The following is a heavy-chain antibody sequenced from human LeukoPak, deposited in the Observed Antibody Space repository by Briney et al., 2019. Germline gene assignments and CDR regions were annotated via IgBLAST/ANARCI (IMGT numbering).Heavy chain of an antibody. J-gene: IGHJ4*02. CDR1: GGTFSSYA. Sequence: SVKVSCKAPGGTFSSYAISWVRQAPGQGLEWMGGIIPIFGTANYAQKFQGRVTITTDESTSTAYMDLSSLGSEDTAVYYCARGSYYYDSSGYYYEGIDYWGQGTLVTVSS. CDR2: IIPIFGTA. V-gene: IGHV1-69*05. CDR3: ARGSYYYDSSGYYYEGIDY. D-gene: IGHD3-22*01.